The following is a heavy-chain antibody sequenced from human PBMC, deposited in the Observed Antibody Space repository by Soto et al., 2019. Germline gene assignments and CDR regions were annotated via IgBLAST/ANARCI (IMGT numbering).Heavy chain of an antibody. J-gene: IGHJ3*01. V-gene: IGHV3-23*01. CDR2: ISDSAHSA. CDR1: GFTLSIYA. Sequence: EVQLLESGGDLVEPGGSLRLSCEASGFTLSIYAMTWVRQVAGKGLEWISTISDSAHSAYYADSVKGRFTISRDNSKDTLYLLMSSLRAEDTAVYYCARPYGGKIGDALDLWGQGTEVTVSS. D-gene: IGHD2-15*01. CDR3: ARPYGGKIGDALDL.